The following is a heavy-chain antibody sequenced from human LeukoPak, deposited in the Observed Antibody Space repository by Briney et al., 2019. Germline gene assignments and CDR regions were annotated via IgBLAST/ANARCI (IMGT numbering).Heavy chain of an antibody. CDR1: GFTISDYW. CDR2: IKEDGSEK. D-gene: IGHD2-15*01. J-gene: IGHJ4*02. V-gene: IGHV3-7*03. CDR3: ATLGRNYFDS. Sequence: GGSLRLSCAASGFTISDYWMSWVRQAPGKGLEWVANIKEDGSEKNYVDSAKGRFTISRDNARNSLYLQMNSLRVEDTAVYYCATLGRNYFDSWGQGSLVTVSS.